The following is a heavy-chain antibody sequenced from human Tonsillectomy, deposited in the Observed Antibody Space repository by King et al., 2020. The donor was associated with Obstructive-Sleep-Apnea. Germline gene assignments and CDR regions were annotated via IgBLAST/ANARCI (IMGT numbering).Heavy chain of an antibody. CDR2: ISAYNGNT. D-gene: IGHD3-10*02. V-gene: IGHV1-18*01. CDR3: AREGLITMLGSFFDY. Sequence: QLVQSGAEVKKPGASVKVSCKASGYTFTSYGISWVRQAPGQGLEWMGWISAYNGNTNYAQKLQGRVTMTTDTSTSTAYMELRSLRSDDTALSYCAREGLITMLGSFFDYWGQGTLVTVSS. CDR1: GYTFTSYG. J-gene: IGHJ4*02.